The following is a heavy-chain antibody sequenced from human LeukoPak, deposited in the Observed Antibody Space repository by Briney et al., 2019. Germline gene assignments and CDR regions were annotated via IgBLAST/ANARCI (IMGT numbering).Heavy chain of an antibody. J-gene: IGHJ4*02. D-gene: IGHD6-19*01. CDR3: ASRGESSGWYRTFDY. V-gene: IGHV3-21*01. Sequence: PGGSLRLSCAASGFTFSSYSMNWVRQAPGKGLEWVSSISSSSSYIYYADSVKGRFTIPRDNAKNSLYLQMNSLRAEDTAVYYCASRGESSGWYRTFDYWGQGTLVTVSS. CDR1: GFTFSSYS. CDR2: ISSSSSYI.